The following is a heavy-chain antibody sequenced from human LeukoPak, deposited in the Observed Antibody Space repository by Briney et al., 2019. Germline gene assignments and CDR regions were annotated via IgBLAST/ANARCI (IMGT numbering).Heavy chain of an antibody. CDR1: NGSLRSYY. CDR2: IYYSGST. J-gene: IGHJ4*02. Sequence: SETLSLTCSVSNGSLRSYYWSWVRQSPGEGLEWIGYIYYSGSTNYNPSLKSRVTISIHTSRNQFSLMLSSVTAADTAMYYCARYYDRTGFDYWGQGTLVTVSS. CDR3: ARYYDRTGFDY. V-gene: IGHV4-59*08. D-gene: IGHD3-16*01.